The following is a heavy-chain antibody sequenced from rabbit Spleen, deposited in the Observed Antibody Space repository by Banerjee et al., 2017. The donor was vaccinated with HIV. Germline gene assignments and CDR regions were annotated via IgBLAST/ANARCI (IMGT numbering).Heavy chain of an antibody. CDR2: IYVGSSGST. CDR1: GFSFSMSYH. V-gene: IGHV1S40*01. D-gene: IGHD8-1*01. J-gene: IGHJ6*01. Sequence: QSLEESGGDLVKPGASLTLTCTASGFSFSMSYHLCWVRQAPGKGLEWIACIYVGSSGSTYYASWAKGRFTISKTSSTTVTLQMTSLTVADTATYFCARDTGSSFSSYGMDLWGQGTLVTVS. CDR3: ARDTGSSFSSYGMDL.